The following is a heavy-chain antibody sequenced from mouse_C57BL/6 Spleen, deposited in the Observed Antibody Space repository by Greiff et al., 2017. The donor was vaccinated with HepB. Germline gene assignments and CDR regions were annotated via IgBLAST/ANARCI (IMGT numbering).Heavy chain of an antibody. CDR2: INPNNGGT. CDR1: GYTFTDYN. J-gene: IGHJ2*01. Sequence: VQLQQSGPELVKPGASVKIPCKASGYTFTDYNMDWVKQSHGKSLEWIGDINPNNGGTIYNQKFKGKATLTVDKSSSTAYMELRSLTSEDTAVYYCARRALYYGSSYYFDYWGQGTTLTVSS. D-gene: IGHD1-1*01. CDR3: ARRALYYGSSYYFDY. V-gene: IGHV1-18*01.